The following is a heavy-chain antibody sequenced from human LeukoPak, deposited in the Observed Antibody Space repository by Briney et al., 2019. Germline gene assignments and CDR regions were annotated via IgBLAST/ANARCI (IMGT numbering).Heavy chain of an antibody. CDR1: GFTFSSHG. CDR3: AKVTYGSGTYGAFDS. CDR2: ISGSGDYS. V-gene: IGHV3-23*01. Sequence: GGSLRLSCAASGFTFSSHGMSWVRQAPGKGLEWVSTISGSGDYSYYADSVKGRFTISRDNSKNTLYLQMNSLRAEDTAIYYCAKVTYGSGTYGAFDSWGQGTLVTVSS. D-gene: IGHD3-10*01. J-gene: IGHJ4*02.